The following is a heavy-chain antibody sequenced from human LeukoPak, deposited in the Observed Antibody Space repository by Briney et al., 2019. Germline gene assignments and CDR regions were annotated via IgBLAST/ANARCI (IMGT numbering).Heavy chain of an antibody. CDR1: GFTFSNYA. Sequence: GGSLRLSCAASGFTFSNYAMSWVRQAPGKGLEWVSAILGSGGSTYYADSVKGRFTVSRDNSKSTLYLQMNSLRAEDTALYYCAKWGDYDVLTGYYAPDYWGQGTLVTVSS. J-gene: IGHJ4*02. CDR3: AKWGDYDVLTGYYAPDY. CDR2: ILGSGGST. D-gene: IGHD3-9*01. V-gene: IGHV3-23*01.